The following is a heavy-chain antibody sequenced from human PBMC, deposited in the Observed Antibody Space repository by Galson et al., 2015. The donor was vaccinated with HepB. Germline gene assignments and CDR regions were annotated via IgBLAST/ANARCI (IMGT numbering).Heavy chain of an antibody. D-gene: IGHD3-9*01. CDR3: ARDYYTVLDWPSPYYGMDV. CDR1: GGSVSSGSYY. J-gene: IGHJ6*02. CDR2: IYYSGST. V-gene: IGHV4-61*01. Sequence: LSLTCTVSGGSVSSGSYYWSWIRQPPGKGLEWIGYIYYSGSTNYNPSLKSRVTISVDTSKNQFSLKLSSVTAADTAVYYCARDYYTVLDWPSPYYGMDVWGQGTTVTVSS.